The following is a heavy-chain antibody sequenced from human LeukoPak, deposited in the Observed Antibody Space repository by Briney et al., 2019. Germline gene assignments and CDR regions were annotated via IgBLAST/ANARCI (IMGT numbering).Heavy chain of an antibody. CDR1: GFTFSSYS. D-gene: IGHD3-3*01. Sequence: GGSLRLSCAASGFTFSSYSMNWVRQAPEKGLEWVSSISSSSSYIYYADSVKGRFTISRDNAKNSLYLQMNSLRAEDTAVYYCARLSAFWSGYYPSTDYWGQGTLVTVSS. CDR3: ARLSAFWSGYYPSTDY. V-gene: IGHV3-21*01. CDR2: ISSSSSYI. J-gene: IGHJ4*02.